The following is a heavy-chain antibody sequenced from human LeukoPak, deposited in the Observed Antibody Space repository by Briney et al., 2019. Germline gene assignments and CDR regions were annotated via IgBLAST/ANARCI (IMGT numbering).Heavy chain of an antibody. J-gene: IGHJ4*02. CDR3: ARPAWGYSYGYIY. CDR1: GGSISSSSYY. Sequence: PSETLSLTCTVSGGSISSSSYYWGWIRQPPGKGLEWIGSIYYSGSTYYNPSLKSRVTISVDTSKNQFSLKLSSVTAADTAVYYCARPAWGYSYGYIYWGQGTLVTVSS. V-gene: IGHV4-39*07. D-gene: IGHD5-18*01. CDR2: IYYSGST.